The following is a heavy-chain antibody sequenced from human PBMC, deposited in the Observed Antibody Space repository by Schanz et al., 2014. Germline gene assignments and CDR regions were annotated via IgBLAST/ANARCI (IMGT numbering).Heavy chain of an antibody. CDR2: MNQDGSVK. J-gene: IGHJ4*02. D-gene: IGHD3-3*01. V-gene: IGHV3-7*01. CDR3: ARDKGGYYPFDY. Sequence: EVHLVESGGGLVQPGGSLRLSCAASGITFSRHAMSWVRQAPGKGLEWVANMNQDGSVKNYVDSVKGRFTISRDNAKNSLYLQMNSLRAEDTAVYYCARDKGGYYPFDYWGQGTLVTVSS. CDR1: GITFSRHA.